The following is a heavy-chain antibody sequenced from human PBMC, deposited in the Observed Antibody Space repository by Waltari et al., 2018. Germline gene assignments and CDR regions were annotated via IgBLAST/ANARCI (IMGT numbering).Heavy chain of an antibody. CDR1: GGSMDSYF. V-gene: IGHV4-59*08. J-gene: IGHJ3*01. Sequence: QVQLQESGPGLVKPSETLSLTCVVSGGSMDSYFWNWLRQPPGKGLEWIGYVYYSGGSKYNTARESRVTMSADTSKNGVSLSLTSVTAADTAVYFCARGGHYDAVTSYYSDALHVWGRGTTVIVSS. CDR3: ARGGHYDAVTSYYSDALHV. CDR2: VYYSGGS. D-gene: IGHD3-10*01.